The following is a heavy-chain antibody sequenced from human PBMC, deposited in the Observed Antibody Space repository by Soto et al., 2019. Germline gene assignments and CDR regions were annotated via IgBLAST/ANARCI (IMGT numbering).Heavy chain of an antibody. J-gene: IGHJ6*02. CDR2: IWYDGSNE. CDR1: GLIFSNFG. D-gene: IGHD6-19*01. V-gene: IGHV3-33*01. Sequence: HPGGSLRLSCAASGLIFSNFGMHWVRQAPGKGLEWVAVIWYDGSNEYYADSVKGRFTISKDNSKNTLYLQMNSLRAEDTAVYYCARDDIPGRAVATYGMDVWGQGTTVTVSS. CDR3: ARDDIPGRAVATYGMDV.